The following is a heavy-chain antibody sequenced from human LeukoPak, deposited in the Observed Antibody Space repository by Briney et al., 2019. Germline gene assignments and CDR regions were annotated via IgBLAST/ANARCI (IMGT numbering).Heavy chain of an antibody. Sequence: GSSVKVSCKASGGTFSSYAISWVRQAPGQGLEWMGGIIPIFGTANYAQKFQGRVTITADKSTSTAYMELSSLRSEDTAVYYCAMTVGLGFGELSGLDIWGQGTMVTVSS. CDR3: AMTVGLGFGELSGLDI. CDR1: GGTFSSYA. D-gene: IGHD3-10*01. J-gene: IGHJ3*02. V-gene: IGHV1-69*06. CDR2: IIPIFGTA.